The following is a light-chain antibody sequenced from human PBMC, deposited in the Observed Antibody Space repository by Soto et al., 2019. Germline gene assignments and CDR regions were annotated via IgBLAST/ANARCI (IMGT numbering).Light chain of an antibody. CDR1: QYINNW. CDR3: QQYNTYST. J-gene: IGKJ1*01. CDR2: DTS. Sequence: DIQMTQSPSTLSASVGDRVTLTCRASQYINNWLAWYQQKPGKVPNLLIYDTSSLASGVPSRFSGSGSGTEFTLTISSLQPDDFATYYCQQYNTYSTFGQGTKVEIK. V-gene: IGKV1-5*01.